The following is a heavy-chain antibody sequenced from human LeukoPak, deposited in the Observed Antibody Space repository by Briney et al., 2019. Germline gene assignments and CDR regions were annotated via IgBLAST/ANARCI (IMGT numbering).Heavy chain of an antibody. D-gene: IGHD5-24*01. CDR3: ASHMAQAYDAFDI. CDR1: GGSISSSSYY. J-gene: IGHJ3*02. CDR2: IYYSGST. Sequence: SETLSLTCTVYGGSISSSSYYCVWIPQPPGKGLEWIGSIYYSGSTYYNPSLKSPVTISVDTSKNQFSLKLSSVTAADTAVYYCASHMAQAYDAFDIWGQGTMVTVSS. V-gene: IGHV4-39*01.